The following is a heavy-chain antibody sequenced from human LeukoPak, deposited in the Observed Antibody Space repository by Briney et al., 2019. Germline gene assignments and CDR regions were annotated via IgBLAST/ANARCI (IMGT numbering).Heavy chain of an antibody. CDR1: GYTFTGYY. Sequence: VASVKVSCKASGYTFTGYYMHWVRQAPGQGLEWMGWINPNSGGTNYAQKFQGRVTMTRDTSISTAYMELSRLRSDDTAVYYCARRGNSGSYYYFDYWGQGTLVTVSS. CDR3: ARRGNSGSYYYFDY. CDR2: INPNSGGT. D-gene: IGHD1-26*01. J-gene: IGHJ4*02. V-gene: IGHV1-2*02.